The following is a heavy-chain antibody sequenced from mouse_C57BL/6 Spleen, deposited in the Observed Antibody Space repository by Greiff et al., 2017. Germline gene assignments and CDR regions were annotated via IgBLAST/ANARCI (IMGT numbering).Heavy chain of an antibody. V-gene: IGHV1-55*01. D-gene: IGHD1-1*01. CDR1: GYTFTSYW. CDR2: IYPGSGST. CDR3: AREGSTTVVAGDY. J-gene: IGHJ2*01. Sequence: QVQLKQPGAELVKPGASVQMSCKASGYTFTSYWITWVKQRPGQGLEWIGAIYPGSGSTNYNEKFKSKATLTVDTSSSTAYMQLSSLTSEDSAVYYCAREGSTTVVAGDYWGQGTTLTVSS.